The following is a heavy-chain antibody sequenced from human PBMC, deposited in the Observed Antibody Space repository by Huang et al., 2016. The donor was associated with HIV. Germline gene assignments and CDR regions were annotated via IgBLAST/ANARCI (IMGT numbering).Heavy chain of an antibody. CDR1: GYTFSSFG. CDR3: ARGGGIQLWLLGYYYMDV. V-gene: IGHV1-18*01. Sequence: QVQLVQSGAEVKKPGASVKVSCKASGYTFSSFGISWVRQAPGQGLEWGGWIRVYNGNTKFAQKFQGRLTMTTDTSTSTAYMELRSLRSDDTAVYYCARGGGIQLWLLGYYYMDVWGNGTTVTVSS. D-gene: IGHD5-18*01. CDR2: IRVYNGNT. J-gene: IGHJ6*03.